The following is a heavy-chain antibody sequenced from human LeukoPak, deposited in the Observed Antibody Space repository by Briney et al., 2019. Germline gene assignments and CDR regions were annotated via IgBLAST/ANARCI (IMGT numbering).Heavy chain of an antibody. J-gene: IGHJ3*02. CDR2: ITSDGSST. Sequence: GGSLRLTCAASGFTFSSYWMHWVRQAPGEGLVWVARITSDGSSTSHADSVKGRFTISRDNAKNTLYLQMNSLRAEDTAVYYCARDYAVGESFDIWGQGTMVTVSS. V-gene: IGHV3-74*01. CDR3: ARDYAVGESFDI. CDR1: GFTFSSYW. D-gene: IGHD3-16*01.